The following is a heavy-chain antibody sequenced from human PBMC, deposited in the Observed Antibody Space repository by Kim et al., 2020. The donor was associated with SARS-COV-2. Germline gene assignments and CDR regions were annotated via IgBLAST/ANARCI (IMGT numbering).Heavy chain of an antibody. D-gene: IGHD2-2*01. CDR3: VKDGGGYCSSTSCYTFDY. J-gene: IGHJ4*02. V-gene: IGHV3-64D*06. Sequence: KGRFTIARENSKNTLYLQMSSRRAEDTAVYYCVKDGGGYCSSTSCYTFDYWGQGTLVTVSS.